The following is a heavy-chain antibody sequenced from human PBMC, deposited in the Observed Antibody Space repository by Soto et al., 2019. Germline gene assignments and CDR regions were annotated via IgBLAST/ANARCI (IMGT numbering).Heavy chain of an antibody. Sequence: PGGSLRLSCAASGFTFDDYAMHWVRQAPGKGLEWVSGISWNSGSIGYADSVKGRFTISRDNAKNSLYLQMNSLRAEDTALYYCAKDIGPGYYDFWSGPFDYWGQGTLVTVSS. CDR1: GFTFDDYA. J-gene: IGHJ4*02. D-gene: IGHD3-3*01. CDR3: AKDIGPGYYDFWSGPFDY. V-gene: IGHV3-9*01. CDR2: ISWNSGSI.